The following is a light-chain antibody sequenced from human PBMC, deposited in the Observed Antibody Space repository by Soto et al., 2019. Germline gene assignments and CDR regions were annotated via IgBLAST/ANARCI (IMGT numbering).Light chain of an antibody. CDR1: SSDVGGYNY. V-gene: IGLV2-14*01. CDR2: DVS. Sequence: QSVLTQPASVSGSPGQSITISCTGTSSDVGGYNYVSWYQQHPGKAPKLMIYDVSNRPSGVSNRFSGSKSGNTASLTISGRQPEDEADYYCSSYTSSSTPLVFGGGTKVTVL. J-gene: IGLJ2*01. CDR3: SSYTSSSTPLV.